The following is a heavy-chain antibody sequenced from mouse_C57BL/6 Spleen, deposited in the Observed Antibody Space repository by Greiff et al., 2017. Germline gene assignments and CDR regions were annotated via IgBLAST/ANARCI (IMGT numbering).Heavy chain of an antibody. Sequence: VQGVESGPGLVAPSQSLSITCTVSGFSLTSYAISWVRQPPGKGLEWLGVIWTGGGTNYNSALKSRLSISKDNSKSQVFLKMNSLQTDDTARYYCARNPLLTGTDWYFDVWGTGTTVTVSS. D-gene: IGHD4-1*01. CDR1: GFSLTSYA. CDR3: ARNPLLTGTDWYFDV. CDR2: IWTGGGT. J-gene: IGHJ1*03. V-gene: IGHV2-9-1*01.